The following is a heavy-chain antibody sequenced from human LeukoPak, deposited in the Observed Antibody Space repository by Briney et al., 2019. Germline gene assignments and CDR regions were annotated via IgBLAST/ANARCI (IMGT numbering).Heavy chain of an antibody. V-gene: IGHV3-30-3*01. CDR1: GFTFSSYA. D-gene: IGHD4-23*01. Sequence: GGSLRLSCAASGFTFSSYAMHWVRQAPGKGLEWVAVISYDGSNKYYADYVKGRFTISRDNSKNTLYLQMNSLRAEDTAVYYCARVYGGSRGQFDYWGQGTLVTVSS. J-gene: IGHJ4*02. CDR2: ISYDGSNK. CDR3: ARVYGGSRGQFDY.